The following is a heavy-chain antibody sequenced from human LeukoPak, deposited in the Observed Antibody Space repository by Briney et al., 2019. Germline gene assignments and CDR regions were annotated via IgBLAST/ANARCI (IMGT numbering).Heavy chain of an antibody. V-gene: IGHV3-30*19. CDR3: ARDALWFGDYYYGMDV. CDR1: GFTFSNYW. J-gene: IGHJ6*02. Sequence: GGSLRLSCAISGFTFSNYWMSWVRQAPGKGLEWVAVISYDGSNKYYADSVKGRFTISRDNSKNTLYLQMNSLRAEDTGVYYCARDALWFGDYYYGMDVWGQGTTVTVSS. D-gene: IGHD3-10*01. CDR2: ISYDGSNK.